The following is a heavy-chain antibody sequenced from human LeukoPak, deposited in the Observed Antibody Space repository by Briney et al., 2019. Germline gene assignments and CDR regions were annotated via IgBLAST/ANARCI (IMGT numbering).Heavy chain of an antibody. Sequence: GGSLRLSCAASGFTFSSYAMNWVRQAPGKELEWVSAISSGGSTYYADSVKGRFTISRHNYKNTLYLQMDSLRAEDTAVYYCAKPNNGYTAFDIWGQGTLVTVSS. CDR3: AKPNNGYTAFDI. D-gene: IGHD3-16*01. J-gene: IGHJ3*02. CDR1: GFTFSSYA. CDR2: ISSGGST. V-gene: IGHV3-23*01.